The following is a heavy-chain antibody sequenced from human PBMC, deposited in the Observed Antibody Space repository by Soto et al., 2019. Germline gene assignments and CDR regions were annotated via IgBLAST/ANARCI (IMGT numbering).Heavy chain of an antibody. Sequence: SETLSLTCTVPGGSISRGDYYWSWIRQPPGKGLEWIGYIYYSGSTYYNPSLKSRVIISLDTSKNQFSLKLSSVTAADTAVYYCAHFDYGQSRDYCGQGTLVTVSS. J-gene: IGHJ4*02. D-gene: IGHD4-17*01. CDR3: AHFDYGQSRDY. V-gene: IGHV4-30-4*01. CDR1: GGSISRGDYY. CDR2: IYYSGST.